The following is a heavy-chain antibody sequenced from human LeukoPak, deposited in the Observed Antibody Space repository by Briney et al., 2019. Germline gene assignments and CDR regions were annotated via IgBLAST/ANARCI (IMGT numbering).Heavy chain of an antibody. CDR1: GGSISSSSYY. J-gene: IGHJ4*02. Sequence: SETLSLTCTVSGGSISSSSYYWGWIRRPPGKGLEWIGSIYYSGSTYYNPSLKSRVTISVDTSKNQFSLKLSSVTAADTAVYYCARVFVAGYFDYWGQGTLVTVSS. CDR3: ARVFVAGYFDY. CDR2: IYYSGST. D-gene: IGHD6-19*01. V-gene: IGHV4-39*01.